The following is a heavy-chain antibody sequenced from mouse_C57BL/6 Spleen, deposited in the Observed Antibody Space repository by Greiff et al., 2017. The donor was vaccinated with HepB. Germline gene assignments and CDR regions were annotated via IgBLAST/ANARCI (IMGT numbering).Heavy chain of an antibody. D-gene: IGHD2-4*01. CDR1: GIDFSRYW. CDR2: INPDSSTI. V-gene: IGHV4-1*01. Sequence: EVKLQESGGGLVQPGGSLKLSCAASGIDFSRYWMSWVRRAPGKGLEWIGEINPDSSTINYAPSLKDKFIISRDNAKNTLYLQMSKVRSEDTALYYCARPNYDYFYAMDYWGQGTSVTVSS. CDR3: ARPNYDYFYAMDY. J-gene: IGHJ4*01.